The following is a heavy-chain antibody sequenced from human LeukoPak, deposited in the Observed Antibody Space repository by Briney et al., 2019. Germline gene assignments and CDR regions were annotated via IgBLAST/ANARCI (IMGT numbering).Heavy chain of an antibody. D-gene: IGHD3-10*01. V-gene: IGHV4-59*01. J-gene: IGHJ5*02. CDR1: DGSISGYY. CDR3: ARGVVRGKNWFDP. CDR2: IYSSGST. Sequence: PSETLSLTCTVSDGSISGYYWSWIRQPPGKGLEWIGYIYSSGSTNYNPSLQSRVTISVDTSNNQFSLKLSSVTAADTAVYYCARGVVRGKNWFDPWGQGTLVTVSS.